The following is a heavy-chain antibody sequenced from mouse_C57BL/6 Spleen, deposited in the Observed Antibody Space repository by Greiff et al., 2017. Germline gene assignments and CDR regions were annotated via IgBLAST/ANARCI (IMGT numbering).Heavy chain of an antibody. V-gene: IGHV5-9-1*02. J-gene: IGHJ3*01. D-gene: IGHD1-1*01. Sequence: DVKLVESGEGLVKPGGSLKLSCAASGFTFSSYAMSWVRQTPEKRLEWVAYISSGGDYIYYADTVKGRFTISRDNARNTLYLQMSSLKSEDTAMYYCTREDYYGSSYDWFAYWGQGTLVTVSA. CDR2: ISSGGDYI. CDR3: TREDYYGSSYDWFAY. CDR1: GFTFSSYA.